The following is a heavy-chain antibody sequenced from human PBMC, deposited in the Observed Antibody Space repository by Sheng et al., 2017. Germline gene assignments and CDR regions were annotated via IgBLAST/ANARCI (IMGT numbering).Heavy chain of an antibody. CDR1: TFTFTDYA. D-gene: IGHD4-4*01. J-gene: IGHJ4*02. V-gene: IGHV3-11*04. Sequence: VQLVQSGGGVVQPGGSLRLSCASSTFTFTDYAMHWVRQAPGKGLEWISYISSSGSMKHYADSVKGRFTISRDNAKNSLYLQMHSLRTEDTAVYYCARDLTVTTNVYDSWGQGTLVTVSS. CDR3: ARDLTVTTNVYDS. CDR2: ISSSGSMK.